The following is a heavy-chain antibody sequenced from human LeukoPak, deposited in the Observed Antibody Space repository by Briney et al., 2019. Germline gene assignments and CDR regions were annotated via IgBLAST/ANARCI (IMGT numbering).Heavy chain of an antibody. CDR2: VYYTGTT. D-gene: IGHD6-19*01. CDR1: GDSITRTTSY. V-gene: IGHV4-39*01. J-gene: IGHJ4*02. Sequence: SETLSLTCTVSGDSITRTTSYWGWIRQPPGKGLEWIGTVYYTGTTYINPSLKSRVTISVDTSINQFSVKLRSVTAADTAVYYCSRLADYNSGWWTIDYWGQGTLVTVSS. CDR3: SRLADYNSGWWTIDY.